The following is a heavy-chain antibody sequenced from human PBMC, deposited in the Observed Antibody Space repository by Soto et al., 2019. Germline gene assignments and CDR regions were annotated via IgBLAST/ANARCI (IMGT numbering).Heavy chain of an antibody. D-gene: IGHD5-18*01. Sequence: QVQLVESGGGVVQPGRSLRLSCAASGFTFSSYGMHWVRQAPGKGLEWVAVIWYDGSNKYYADSVKGRFTISRDNSKNTLYLQMTSLRAEDTAVYYCARYQGSGYNYGFDYWGQGTLVTVSS. CDR2: IWYDGSNK. CDR1: GFTFSSYG. CDR3: ARYQGSGYNYGFDY. J-gene: IGHJ4*02. V-gene: IGHV3-33*01.